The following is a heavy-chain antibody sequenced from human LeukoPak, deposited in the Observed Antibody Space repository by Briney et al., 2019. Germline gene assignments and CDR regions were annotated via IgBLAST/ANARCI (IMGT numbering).Heavy chain of an antibody. D-gene: IGHD1-1*01. V-gene: IGHV3-23*01. CDR3: AKDVQLERLTAAFDI. CDR2: ISGSGGST. J-gene: IGHJ3*02. CDR1: GFTFSSYA. Sequence: PGGSLRLSCAASGFTFSSYAMSWVRQAPGKGLEWVSAISGSGGSTYYADSVKGRFTISRDNSKNTLYLQMNSLRAEDTAVHYCAKDVQLERLTAAFDIWGQGTMVTVSS.